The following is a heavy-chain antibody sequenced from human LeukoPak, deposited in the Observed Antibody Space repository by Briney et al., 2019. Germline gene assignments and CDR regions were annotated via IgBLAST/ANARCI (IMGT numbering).Heavy chain of an antibody. J-gene: IGHJ4*02. CDR3: ANGFYYPSYYFNY. V-gene: IGHV3-23*01. CDR1: GFTFINYA. D-gene: IGHD3-10*01. CDR2: IGSSGANT. Sequence: PGGSLRLSCAASGFTFINYAMIWVRQAPGKGLEWVSTIGSSGANTHYADSVKGRFTVSRDNSKDTVSLQMNSLRAEDTAIYYCANGFYYPSYYFNYCGQGTLVTVAS.